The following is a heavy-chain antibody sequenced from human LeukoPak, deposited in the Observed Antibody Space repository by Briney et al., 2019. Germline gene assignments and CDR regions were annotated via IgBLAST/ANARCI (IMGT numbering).Heavy chain of an antibody. CDR1: GGSISSYY. D-gene: IGHD3-16*01. J-gene: IGHJ4*02. Sequence: PSETLSLTCTVSGGSISSYYWSWMRQPPGKGLEWIGYIYYSGSTNYNPSLKSRVTISVDTSKNQFSLKLSSVTAADTAVYYCAREGGGYFDYWGQGTLVTVSS. CDR3: AREGGGYFDY. V-gene: IGHV4-59*01. CDR2: IYYSGST.